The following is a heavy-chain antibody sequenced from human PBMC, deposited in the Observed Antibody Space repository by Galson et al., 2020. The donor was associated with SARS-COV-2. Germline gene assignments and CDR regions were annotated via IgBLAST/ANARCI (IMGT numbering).Heavy chain of an antibody. J-gene: IGHJ6*02. CDR1: GFSLSTSGMC. Sequence: SCPTLVKPTQTLTLTCTFSGFSLSTSGMCVSWIRQPPGKALDWLAPIDWDDDKYYSTSLKTRLTISKDTSKNQVALTMTNMDPVDTATYYCARLRYDILTGYYYGMDVWGQGTPVTVSS. CDR3: ARLRYDILTGYYYGMDV. V-gene: IGHV2-70*01. D-gene: IGHD3-9*01. CDR2: IDWDDDK.